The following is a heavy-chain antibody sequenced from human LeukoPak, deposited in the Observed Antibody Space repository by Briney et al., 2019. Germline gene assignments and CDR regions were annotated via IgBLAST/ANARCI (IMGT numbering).Heavy chain of an antibody. D-gene: IGHD2-2*01. V-gene: IGHV3-21*01. CDR3: AREGMADIVVVPAAFTYFDY. Sequence: GGSLRLSCAASGFTFSSYSMNWVRQAPGKGLEWVSFISSSSSYIYYADSVKGRFTISRDNAKNSLYLQMNSLRAEDTAVYYCAREGMADIVVVPAAFTYFDYWGQGTLVTVSS. CDR2: ISSSSSYI. J-gene: IGHJ4*02. CDR1: GFTFSSYS.